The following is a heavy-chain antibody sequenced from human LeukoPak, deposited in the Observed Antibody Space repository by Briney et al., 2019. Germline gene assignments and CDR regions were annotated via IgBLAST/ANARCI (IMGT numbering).Heavy chain of an antibody. D-gene: IGHD3-10*01. V-gene: IGHV3-53*01. CDR2: IYSGGST. CDR1: GFTVSSNY. CDR3: ARAKPKNMVRGLIMRRESRYYFDY. Sequence: GGSLRLSCAASGFTVSSNYMSWVRQAPGKGLEWVSIIYSGGSTFYADSVKGRFTIPRDNSKSTLYIQMNSLRAEDTAVYYCARAKPKNMVRGLIMRRESRYYFDYWGQGTLVTVSS. J-gene: IGHJ4*02.